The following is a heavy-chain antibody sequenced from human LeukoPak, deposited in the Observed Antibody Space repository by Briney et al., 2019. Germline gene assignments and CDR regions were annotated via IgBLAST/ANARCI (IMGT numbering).Heavy chain of an antibody. CDR3: ARDTTYCGGDCYSDY. CDR1: GFTFSSYA. CDR2: IYSGGST. V-gene: IGHV3-66*01. D-gene: IGHD2-21*02. J-gene: IGHJ4*02. Sequence: GGSLRLSCAASGFTFSSYAMSWVRQAPGKGLEWVSVIYSGGSTYYADSVKGRFTISRDNSKNTLYLQMNSLRAEDTAVYYCARDTTYCGGDCYSDYWGQGTLVTVSS.